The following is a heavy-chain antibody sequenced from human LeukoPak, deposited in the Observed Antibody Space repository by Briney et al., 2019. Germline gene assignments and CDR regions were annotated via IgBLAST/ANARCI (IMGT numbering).Heavy chain of an antibody. V-gene: IGHV3-11*01. J-gene: IGHJ2*01. CDR1: GFTFSDYY. CDR2: ISSSGSTI. D-gene: IGHD3-10*01. CDR3: ARDRYGSGSYYNWYFDL. Sequence: GSLRLPCAASGFTFSDYYVSWIRQAPGKGLEWGSYISSSGSTIYQADSVKGRFTISRDNAKNSLYLQMNSLRAEDTAVYYWARDRYGSGSYYNWYFDLWGRGTLVTVSS.